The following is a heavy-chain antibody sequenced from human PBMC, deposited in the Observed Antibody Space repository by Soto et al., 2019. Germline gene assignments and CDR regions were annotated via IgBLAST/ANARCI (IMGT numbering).Heavy chain of an antibody. J-gene: IGHJ5*02. Sequence: SETLSLTCTVSGGAIRGYYWTWIRQTAGKGLEWIGRIYSSGGTKYNPSLKNRVDMSLDMSKNQFSLRLSSVTAADTAVYYCARGQRFSDSFDPWGQGTLVTVSS. CDR2: IYSSGGT. CDR3: ARGQRFSDSFDP. D-gene: IGHD3-3*01. V-gene: IGHV4-4*07. CDR1: GGAIRGYY.